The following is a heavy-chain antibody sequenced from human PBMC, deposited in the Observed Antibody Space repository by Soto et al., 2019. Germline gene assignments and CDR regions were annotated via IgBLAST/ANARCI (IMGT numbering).Heavy chain of an antibody. CDR2: ISGGGANT. CDR1: GFTFSTYA. Sequence: EVQLLESGGGLVQPGGSLRLSCAASGFTFSTYAMGWVRQAPGKGLEWVSLISGGGANTYYADSVRGRCTISRENSKNTLYLQMNNLRAEDTAVYYCADGGEWSFNFVYWGQGTLVTVSS. J-gene: IGHJ4*02. D-gene: IGHD3-3*01. V-gene: IGHV3-23*01. CDR3: ADGGEWSFNFVY.